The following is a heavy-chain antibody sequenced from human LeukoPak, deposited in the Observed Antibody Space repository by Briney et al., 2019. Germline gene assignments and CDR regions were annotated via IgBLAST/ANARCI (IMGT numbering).Heavy chain of an antibody. CDR3: ARERLRDGYNFPDY. CDR1: GASISSGDYY. Sequence: SETLSLTCTVSGASISSGDYYWSWIRQPPGKGLEWTGSIYYSGNTYYSPSLKSRVTISVDTSKSQFSLNLSSVTAADAAVYYCARERLRDGYNFPDYWGQGTLVTVSS. CDR2: IYYSGNT. J-gene: IGHJ4*02. D-gene: IGHD5-24*01. V-gene: IGHV4-30-4*01.